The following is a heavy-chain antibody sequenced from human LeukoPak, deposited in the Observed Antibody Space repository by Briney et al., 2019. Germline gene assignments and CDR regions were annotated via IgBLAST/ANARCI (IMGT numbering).Heavy chain of an antibody. CDR1: GFTFSDYS. Sequence: GGSLRLSCAASGFTFSDYSMSWVRQAPGKGPEWVGFIRRKAYGGTTEYAASVKGRFTISRDESKSIAYLQMNSLKTEDTAVYYCSRAREEITVFGARYYGMDVWGQGTTVTVSS. V-gene: IGHV3-49*04. D-gene: IGHD3-3*01. J-gene: IGHJ6*02. CDR2: IRRKAYGGTT. CDR3: SRAREEITVFGARYYGMDV.